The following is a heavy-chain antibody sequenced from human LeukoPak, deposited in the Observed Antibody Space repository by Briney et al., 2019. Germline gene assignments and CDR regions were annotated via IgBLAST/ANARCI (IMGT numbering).Heavy chain of an antibody. J-gene: IGHJ4*02. CDR3: TRMTAGHDY. D-gene: IGHD2-21*02. CDR2: INHSGYT. V-gene: IGHV4-34*01. Sequence: NSSGTLSLTCAVSGVSFDDYYWSWVRQTPGKGLEWIGEINHSGYTNDSPSLKSRVTLSIDTSRKQFSLNLRSVTVADTGIYYCTRMTAGHDYWGQGTLVTVSS. CDR1: GVSFDDYY.